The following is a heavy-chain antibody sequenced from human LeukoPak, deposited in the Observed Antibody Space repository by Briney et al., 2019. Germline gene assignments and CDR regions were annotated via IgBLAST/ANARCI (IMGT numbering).Heavy chain of an antibody. J-gene: IGHJ1*01. Sequence: GESLEIPWRGSGLSFTSFWIGWVRQVPGKDLEWVGIISPGDYDARYTPSLQGQVTISADRSHSTASLQWSRLKASDTAIYYCARSAADRSTSLYFQHWGQGTLVTVSS. CDR1: GLSFTSFW. CDR2: ISPGDYDA. D-gene: IGHD2/OR15-2a*01. CDR3: ARSAADRSTSLYFQH. V-gene: IGHV5-51*06.